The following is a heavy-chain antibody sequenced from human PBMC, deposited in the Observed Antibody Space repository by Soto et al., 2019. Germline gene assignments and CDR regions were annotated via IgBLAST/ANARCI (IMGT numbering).Heavy chain of an antibody. CDR3: VRGSGSYRFDP. D-gene: IGHD1-26*01. V-gene: IGHV1-46*01. CDR1: GYTFTSYY. Sequence: ASVKVSCKASGYTFTSYYMHCVRQAPGQGLEWMGIINPSGGSTNYAQKFQGRVTMTRDTSTSTVYMELSSLRSDDTAVYFCVRGSGSYRFDPWGQGTLVTVSS. CDR2: INPSGGST. J-gene: IGHJ5*02.